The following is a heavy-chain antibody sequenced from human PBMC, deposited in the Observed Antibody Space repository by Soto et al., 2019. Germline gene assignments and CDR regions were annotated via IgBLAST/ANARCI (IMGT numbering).Heavy chain of an antibody. D-gene: IGHD6-19*01. Sequence: QVQLQESGPGLVKPSETLSLTCTVSGGSISSYYWSWIRQPPGQGLEWIGYIYYSGSTNYNPSLKSRVTISVDTSKNQFSLKLSSVTAADTAVYYCARAIVSSGWYWFDPWGQGTLVTVSS. CDR1: GGSISSYY. CDR2: IYYSGST. J-gene: IGHJ5*02. V-gene: IGHV4-59*01. CDR3: ARAIVSSGWYWFDP.